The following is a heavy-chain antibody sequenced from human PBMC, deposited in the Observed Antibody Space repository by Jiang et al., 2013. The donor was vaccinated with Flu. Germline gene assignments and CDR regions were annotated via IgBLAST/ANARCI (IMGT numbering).Heavy chain of an antibody. CDR3: ARSGRITMVRGVVRKLSWFDP. CDR1: GYTFTSYA. CDR2: INTNTGNP. V-gene: IGHV7-4-1*01. D-gene: IGHD3-10*01. Sequence: QSGSELKKPGASVKVSCKASGYTFTSYAMNWVRQAPGQGLEWMGWINTNTGNPTYAQGFTGRFVFSLDTSVSTAYLQICSLKAEDTAVYYCARSGRITMVRGVVRKLSWFDPWGQGTLVTVSS. J-gene: IGHJ5*02.